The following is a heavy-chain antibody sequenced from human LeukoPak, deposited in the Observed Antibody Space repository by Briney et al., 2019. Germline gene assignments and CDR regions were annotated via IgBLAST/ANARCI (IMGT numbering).Heavy chain of an antibody. D-gene: IGHD3-9*01. CDR1: GFTFRSYA. V-gene: IGHV3-30*04. CDR2: TSYDGSSK. Sequence: PGGSLRLSCAASGFTFRSYAMHWVRQAPGKGLEWVAGTSYDGSSKYYADSVKGQFTISRDNSKKTLDLQMNSLRFDDTSVYYCASSDILTGYYDYWGQGTLVTVSS. CDR3: ASSDILTGYYDY. J-gene: IGHJ4*02.